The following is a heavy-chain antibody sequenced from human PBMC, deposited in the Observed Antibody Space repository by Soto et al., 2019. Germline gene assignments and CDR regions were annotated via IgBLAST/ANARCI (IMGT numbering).Heavy chain of an antibody. CDR3: AKFITMIVVVIGDAFDI. Sequence: TSVKVSCKAPGGTFNSYTISWARQAPGQGLEWMGRIIPILGIANYAQKFQGRVTITADKSTSTAYMELSSLRSEDTAVYYCAKFITMIVVVIGDAFDIWGQGTMVTVSS. J-gene: IGHJ3*02. D-gene: IGHD3-22*01. CDR2: IIPILGIA. V-gene: IGHV1-69*02. CDR1: GGTFNSYT.